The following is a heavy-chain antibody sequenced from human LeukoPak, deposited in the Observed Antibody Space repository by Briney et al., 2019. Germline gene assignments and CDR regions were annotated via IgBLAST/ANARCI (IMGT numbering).Heavy chain of an antibody. Sequence: PSETLSLTCTVSGGSISSYYWSWIRQTPGKGLEWIGYIYYSGSTNYNPSLKRRVTISVDTSKNQVSLKLSSVTAADSAVYYCARDFSDWSYFDYCGQGTLVTVSS. CDR3: ARDFSDWSYFDY. J-gene: IGHJ4*02. D-gene: IGHD6-19*01. CDR1: GGSISSYY. CDR2: IYYSGST. V-gene: IGHV4-59*01.